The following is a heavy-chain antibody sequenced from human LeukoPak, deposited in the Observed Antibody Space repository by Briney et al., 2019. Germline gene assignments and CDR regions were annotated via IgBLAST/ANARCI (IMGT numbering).Heavy chain of an antibody. V-gene: IGHV3-11*01. CDR2: ITNDGGTI. CDR1: GFSFSDYY. CDR3: ARDFRDWNYLFDP. D-gene: IGHD1-7*01. J-gene: IGHJ5*02. Sequence: GGSLRLSCAASGFSFSDYYMGWIRLAPGTGPERVAYITNDGGTIYYADSVKGRFTVSRDNAKNSLYLQMDSLRVEDTAVYYCARDFRDWNYLFDPWGQGTLVTVSS.